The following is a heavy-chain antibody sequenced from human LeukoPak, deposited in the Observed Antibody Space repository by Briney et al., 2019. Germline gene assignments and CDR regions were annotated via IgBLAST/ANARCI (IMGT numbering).Heavy chain of an antibody. CDR1: GFTFSSYS. V-gene: IGHV3-21*01. CDR3: ARDPPYCSSTNCQIDY. J-gene: IGHJ4*02. Sequence: GGSLRLSCAASGFTFSSYSMNWVRQAPGKGLEWVSSISSSSSYIYYADSVKGRFTISRGNAKNSLYVQMDSLRAEDTAVYYCARDPPYCSSTNCQIDYWGQGTPVTVPS. CDR2: ISSSSSYI. D-gene: IGHD2-2*01.